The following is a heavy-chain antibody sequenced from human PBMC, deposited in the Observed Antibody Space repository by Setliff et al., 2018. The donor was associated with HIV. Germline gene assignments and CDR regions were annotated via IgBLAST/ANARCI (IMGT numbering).Heavy chain of an antibody. V-gene: IGHV1-2*02. CDR1: GYSFTDHY. D-gene: IGHD3-10*01. J-gene: IGHJ4*02. Sequence: ASVKVSCKASGYSFTDHYMHWVRQAPGQGLEWMGWINPRSGGTNYAQKFQGTVTMTRDTSINTAYMEMSRLRSDDTAVYYCARGRKDLTVVRVPNFDYWGQGTLVTVSS. CDR3: ARGRKDLTVVRVPNFDY. CDR2: INPRSGGT.